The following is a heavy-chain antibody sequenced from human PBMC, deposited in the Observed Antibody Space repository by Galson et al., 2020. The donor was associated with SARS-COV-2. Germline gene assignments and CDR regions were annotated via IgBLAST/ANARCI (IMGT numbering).Heavy chain of an antibody. Sequence: SVKVSCKASGLTFTSSAVQWVRQARGQRLEWIGWIVVGSGNTNYAQKFQERVTITRDMSTSTAYMELSSLRSEDTAVYYCAAPDCSSTSCYDAFDIWGQGTMVTVSS. V-gene: IGHV1-58*01. CDR1: GLTFTSSA. CDR2: IVVGSGNT. J-gene: IGHJ3*02. CDR3: AAPDCSSTSCYDAFDI. D-gene: IGHD2-2*01.